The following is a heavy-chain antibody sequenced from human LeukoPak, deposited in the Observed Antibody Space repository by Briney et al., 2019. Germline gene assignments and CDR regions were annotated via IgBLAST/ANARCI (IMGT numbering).Heavy chain of an antibody. J-gene: IGHJ6*02. V-gene: IGHV3-30-3*01. CDR3: ARDRDYDYYYGMDV. Sequence: YPGGSLRLSCAASGFTFSYYWMNWVRQAPGKGLEWVAVISYDGSNKYYADSVKGRFTISRDNSKNTLYLQMNSLRAEDTTVYYCARDRDYDYYYGMDVWGQGTTVTVSS. CDR1: GFTFSYYW. D-gene: IGHD3-10*01. CDR2: ISYDGSNK.